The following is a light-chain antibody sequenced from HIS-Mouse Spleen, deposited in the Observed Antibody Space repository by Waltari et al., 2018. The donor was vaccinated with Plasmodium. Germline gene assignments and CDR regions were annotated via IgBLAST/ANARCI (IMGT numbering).Light chain of an antibody. CDR2: DAS. CDR1: QDISNY. V-gene: IGKV1-33*01. Sequence: DIQMTQSPSSLSASVGVRVTITCQASQDISNYLNWYQQNLGKAPKLLIYDASNLETGVPARVSGSGSGTDFTFTISSRQPEDIATYYCQQYDNRPPAFTFGPGTKVDIK. J-gene: IGKJ3*01. CDR3: QQYDNRPPAFT.